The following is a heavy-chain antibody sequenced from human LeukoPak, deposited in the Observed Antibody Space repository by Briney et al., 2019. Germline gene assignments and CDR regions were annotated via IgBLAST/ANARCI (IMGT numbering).Heavy chain of an antibody. D-gene: IGHD3-22*01. CDR2: ITSGSGST. Sequence: GGSLRLSCDASGFSISDYYMSWIRQSPGKGLEWISYITSGSGSTKYADSVKGRFTISRDKPKNSVALQLNSLRAEDTAVYYCTKERRGSYYAFESWGQGTLVTVSS. J-gene: IGHJ4*02. V-gene: IGHV3-11*05. CDR1: GFSISDYY. CDR3: TKERRGSYYAFES.